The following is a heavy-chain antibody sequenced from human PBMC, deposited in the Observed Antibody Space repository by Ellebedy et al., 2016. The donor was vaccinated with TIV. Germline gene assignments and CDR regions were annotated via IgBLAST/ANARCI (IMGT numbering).Heavy chain of an antibody. J-gene: IGHJ3*02. V-gene: IGHV3-23*01. CDR2: ISGSGGST. CDR1: GSPFSSYA. Sequence: PGGSLRLPCAASGSPFSSYALSWVLQAPGTGQEWVSAISGSGGSTYYADSVKGRFTISRDNSKNTLYLQMNSLRAEDTAVYYCAKDKAHSSSWNRPESDAFDIWGQGTMVTVSS. D-gene: IGHD6-13*01. CDR3: AKDKAHSSSWNRPESDAFDI.